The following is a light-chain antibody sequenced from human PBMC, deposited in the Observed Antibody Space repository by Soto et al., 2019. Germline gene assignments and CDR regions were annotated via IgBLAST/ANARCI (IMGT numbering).Light chain of an antibody. Sequence: QSVLTQPASMSGSPGQSITISCTGTSSDVGGYNFVSWYQQHPGKAPKLIIYEVTKRPSGASNRFSGSKSGSTASLIIAGLQADDEADYYCTSYTTRSNLWMFGGGTKLTVL. CDR1: SSDVGGYNF. J-gene: IGLJ3*02. V-gene: IGLV2-14*01. CDR3: TSYTTRSNLWM. CDR2: EVT.